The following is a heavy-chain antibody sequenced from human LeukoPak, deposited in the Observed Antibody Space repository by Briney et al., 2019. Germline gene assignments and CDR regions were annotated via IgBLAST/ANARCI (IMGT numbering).Heavy chain of an antibody. CDR2: IYYSGST. J-gene: IGHJ5*02. CDR1: GGSISSYY. V-gene: IGHV4-59*01. D-gene: IGHD3-9*01. Sequence: SETLSLTCTVSGGSISSYYWSWIRQPPGKGLEWIGYIYYSGSTNYNPSLKSRVTISVDTSKNQFSLKLSSVTAADTAVDYCARYFDWSPRRFDPWGQGTLVTVSS. CDR3: ARYFDWSPRRFDP.